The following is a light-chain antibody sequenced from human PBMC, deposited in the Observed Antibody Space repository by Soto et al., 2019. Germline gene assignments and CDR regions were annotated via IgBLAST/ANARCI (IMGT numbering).Light chain of an antibody. CDR1: QSLSRNY. V-gene: IGKV3-20*01. Sequence: EVVFTQSPGPLSLSPGARVTLSFRASQSLSRNYIAWYQQRPGRALGLLLYGASSRAAGIPDRLSGSGSGTDFSLTISRLEPEDFAIYHCQLYGSSLTFGGGTKVDIK. CDR2: GAS. CDR3: QLYGSSLT. J-gene: IGKJ4*01.